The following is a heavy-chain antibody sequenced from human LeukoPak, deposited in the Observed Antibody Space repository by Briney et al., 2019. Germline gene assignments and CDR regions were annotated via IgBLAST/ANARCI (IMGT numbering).Heavy chain of an antibody. Sequence: GESLMISCMGSGDSFTSYWIGWVRQMPGKGLEWMGMIYPGDSDTRYSTSFQGQVTISADKSISTAYLQSSSLKASDTAMYYCARPVEWFGELLGYFDYWGQGTLVTVSS. CDR2: IYPGDSDT. D-gene: IGHD3-10*01. CDR3: ARPVEWFGELLGYFDY. J-gene: IGHJ4*02. CDR1: GDSFTSYW. V-gene: IGHV5-51*01.